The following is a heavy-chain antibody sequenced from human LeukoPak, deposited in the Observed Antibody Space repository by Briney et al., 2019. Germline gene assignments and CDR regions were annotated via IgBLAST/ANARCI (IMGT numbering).Heavy chain of an antibody. J-gene: IGHJ4*02. CDR1: GFTFGDYA. CDR2: IRSKAYGGKT. CDR3: TRDSVTYYYDGFDY. Sequence: GRSLRLSCTASGFTFGDYAMSWVRQAPGKGLEWVGFIRSKAYGGKTEYAASVKGRFTISRDDSKSIAYLQMNSLKTEDTAVYYCTRDSVTYYYDGFDYWGQGTLVTVSS. V-gene: IGHV3-49*04. D-gene: IGHD3-22*01.